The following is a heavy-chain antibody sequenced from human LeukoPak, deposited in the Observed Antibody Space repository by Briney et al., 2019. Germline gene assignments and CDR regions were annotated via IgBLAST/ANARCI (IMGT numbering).Heavy chain of an antibody. CDR2: IYYSGST. V-gene: IGHV4-59*01. J-gene: IGHJ4*02. D-gene: IGHD6-19*01. Sequence: SETLSLTCTVSGGSISSYYWSWIRQPPGKGLEWIGYIYYSGSTNYNRSLKSRVTISVDTSKNRFSLRLSSVTAADTAVYYCARAGWYGRYFDYWGQGTLVTVSS. CDR3: ARAGWYGRYFDY. CDR1: GGSISSYY.